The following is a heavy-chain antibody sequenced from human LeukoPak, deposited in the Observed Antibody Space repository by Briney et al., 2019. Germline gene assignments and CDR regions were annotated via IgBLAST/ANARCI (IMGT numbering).Heavy chain of an antibody. V-gene: IGHV3-7*01. CDR3: ARDFGWQVTGALGY. D-gene: IGHD1-20*01. J-gene: IGHJ4*02. Sequence: GGSLRLSCAASGFTFSSYWMSWVRQAPGKGLEWVANINQDGSEKYYVDSVKGRFTISRDNAKNSLYLQMMSLRAEDTAVYYCARDFGWQVTGALGYWGQGTLVTVSS. CDR1: GFTFSSYW. CDR2: INQDGSEK.